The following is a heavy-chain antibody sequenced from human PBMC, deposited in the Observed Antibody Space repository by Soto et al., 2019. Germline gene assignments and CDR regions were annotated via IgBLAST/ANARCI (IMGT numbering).Heavy chain of an antibody. D-gene: IGHD5-12*01. CDR2: IYYSGST. CDR1: GGSLNSGDYC. V-gene: IGHV4-30-4*01. J-gene: IGHJ4*02. CDR3: ARLYTGYEAFDY. Sequence: SETLSLTCSVSGGSLNSGDYCWSWIRQSPGKGLEWIGYIYYSGSTYYNPSLKSRSTISIDTSKNQFFLDVDSVTAADTAVYYCARLYTGYEAFDYWGQGTLVTVS.